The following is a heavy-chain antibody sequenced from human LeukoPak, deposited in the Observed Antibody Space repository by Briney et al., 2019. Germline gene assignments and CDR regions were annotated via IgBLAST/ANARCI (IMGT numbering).Heavy chain of an antibody. D-gene: IGHD1-26*01. J-gene: IGHJ5*02. CDR3: ARDVVGATYWFDP. CDR2: IYHSGST. Sequence: SETLSLTCTVSGYSISSGYYWGWIRQPPGKGLEWIGSIYHSGSTYHNPSLKSRVTISVDTSKNQFSLKLSSVTAADTAVYYCARDVVGATYWFDPWGQGTLVTVSS. V-gene: IGHV4-38-2*02. CDR1: GYSISSGYY.